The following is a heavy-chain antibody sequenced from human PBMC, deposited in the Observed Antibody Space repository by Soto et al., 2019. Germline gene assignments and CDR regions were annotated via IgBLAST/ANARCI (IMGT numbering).Heavy chain of an antibody. CDR1: GFTFSSYA. CDR2: ISYDGSNK. V-gene: IGHV3-30-3*01. J-gene: IGHJ4*02. CDR3: ARDGGGRLNYYGSGSYMGPPDY. Sequence: GGSLRLSCAASGFTFSSYAMHWVRQAPGKGLEWVAVISYDGSNKYYADSVKGRFTISRDNSKNTLYLQMNSLRAEDTAVYYCARDGGGRLNYYGSGSYMGPPDYWGQGTLVTVSS. D-gene: IGHD3-10*01.